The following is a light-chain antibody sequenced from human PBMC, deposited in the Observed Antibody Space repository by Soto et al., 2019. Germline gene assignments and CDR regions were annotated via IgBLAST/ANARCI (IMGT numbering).Light chain of an antibody. CDR2: EVS. J-gene: IGLJ1*01. CDR1: SSDVGGYDY. CDR3: SSYSISTAYL. V-gene: IGLV2-14*01. Sequence: QSALTQPASVSGSPGQSITISCTGTSSDVGGYDYVSWYQLHPGKAPKLMVFEVSNRPSGVSYRFSGSKSGITASLTISGLQAEDEADYFCSSYSISTAYLFGTGTKLTVL.